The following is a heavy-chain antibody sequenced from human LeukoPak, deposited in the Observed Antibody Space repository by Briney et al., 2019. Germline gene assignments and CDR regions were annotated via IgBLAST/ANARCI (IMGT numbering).Heavy chain of an antibody. CDR1: GGSISSGGYS. D-gene: IGHD3-3*01. CDR3: ARGLYYDFWSGYYNWFDP. CDR2: IYHSGST. J-gene: IGHJ5*02. Sequence: PSETLSLTCAVSGGSISSGGYSWSWIRQPPGKGPEWIGYIYHSGSTYYNPSLKSRVTISVDRSKNQFSLKLSSVTAADTAVYYCARGLYYDFWSGYYNWFDPWGQGTLVTVSS. V-gene: IGHV4-30-2*01.